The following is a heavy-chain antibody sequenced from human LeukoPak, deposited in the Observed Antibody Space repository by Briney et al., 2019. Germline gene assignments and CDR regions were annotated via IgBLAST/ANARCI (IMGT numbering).Heavy chain of an antibody. CDR2: IYYSGST. CDR1: GGSVSSGSYY. J-gene: IGHJ4*02. Sequence: SETLSLTCTVSGGSVSSGSYYWSWIRQPPGKGLEWVGYIYYSGSTNYNPSLKSRVTISVDTSKNQFSLKLSSVTAADTAVYYCARERDSGSYYSFDYWGQGTLVTVSS. D-gene: IGHD1-26*01. V-gene: IGHV4-61*01. CDR3: ARERDSGSYYSFDY.